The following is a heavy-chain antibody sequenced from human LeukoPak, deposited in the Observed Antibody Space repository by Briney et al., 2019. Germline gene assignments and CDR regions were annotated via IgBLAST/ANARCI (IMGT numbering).Heavy chain of an antibody. CDR1: GGSISSSSAY. CDR3: VSPRGFSYGYLDY. D-gene: IGHD5-18*01. J-gene: IGHJ4*02. Sequence: SETLSLTCTVSGGSISSSSAYWGWIRQPPGKGLEWIGSIYYSRNTYYNPSLKSRVTISADTSKNRFSLTLGSVSATDTAVYYCVSPRGFSYGYLDYWGRGTLVTVSS. CDR2: IYYSRNT. V-gene: IGHV4-39*01.